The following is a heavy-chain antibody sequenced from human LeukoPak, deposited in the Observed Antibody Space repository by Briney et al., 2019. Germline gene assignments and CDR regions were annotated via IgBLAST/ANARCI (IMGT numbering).Heavy chain of an antibody. CDR3: ARADHYYDSSGYPLGDI. V-gene: IGHV1-46*01. D-gene: IGHD3-22*01. CDR1: GYTFTSYY. Sequence: ASVKVSCKASGYTFTSYYMHWVRQAPGQGLEWMGIINPSGGSTSYAQKFQGRVTMTRDTSTSTDYMELSSLRSEDTAVYYCARADHYYDSSGYPLGDIWGQGTMVTVSS. J-gene: IGHJ3*02. CDR2: INPSGGST.